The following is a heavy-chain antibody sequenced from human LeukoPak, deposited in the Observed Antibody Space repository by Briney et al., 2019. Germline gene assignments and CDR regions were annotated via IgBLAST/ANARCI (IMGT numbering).Heavy chain of an antibody. CDR3: ARRDFYGAGSHYDN. CDR1: GGSISLYY. J-gene: IGHJ4*02. V-gene: IGHV4-59*08. CDR2: IYYSGST. Sequence: PSETLSLTCTVSGGSISLYYWSWIRQPPGKGLEWIGYIYYSGSTIYNPAPESRVTMSVDRSRNQFSLRLTSVTAADTAVYYCARRDFYGAGSHYDNWGQGTLVAVSS. D-gene: IGHD3-10*01.